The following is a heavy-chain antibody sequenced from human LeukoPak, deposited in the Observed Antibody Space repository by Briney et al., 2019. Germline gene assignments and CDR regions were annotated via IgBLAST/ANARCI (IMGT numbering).Heavy chain of an antibody. CDR3: ARGIGYCSSTSCYHTDV. Sequence: GGSLRLSCAASGFTFSSFGIHWVRQAPGKGLEWVAVISYDGSNKYYADSVKGRFTISRDNSKNTLYLQMNSLRAEDTAVYYCARGIGYCSSTSCYHTDVWGKGTTVTVSS. V-gene: IGHV3-30*03. CDR1: GFTFSSFG. D-gene: IGHD2-2*01. J-gene: IGHJ6*03. CDR2: ISYDGSNK.